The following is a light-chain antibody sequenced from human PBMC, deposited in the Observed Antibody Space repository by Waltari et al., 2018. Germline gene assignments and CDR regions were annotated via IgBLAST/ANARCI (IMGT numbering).Light chain of an antibody. CDR3: ATWDDSLNGVV. CDR2: RNY. Sequence: QSVLTQPPSASATPGQRVTISCSVSDFNIGTSSVNWYQQVPGAAPKLVIFRNYQRPSGIPDRFSGFKSGTSASVVISGVQSEDAATYHCATWDDSLNGVVFGGGTK. V-gene: IGLV1-44*01. CDR1: DFNIGTSS. J-gene: IGLJ3*02.